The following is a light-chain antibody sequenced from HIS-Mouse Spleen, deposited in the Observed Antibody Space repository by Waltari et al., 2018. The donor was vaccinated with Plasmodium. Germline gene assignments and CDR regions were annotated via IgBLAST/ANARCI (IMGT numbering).Light chain of an antibody. CDR3: CSYAGSSTFVV. V-gene: IGLV2-23*03. CDR1: SSDVGGYNL. J-gene: IGLJ2*01. CDR2: EGS. Sequence: QSALTQPASVSGSPGPSLTISCTGTSSDVGGYNLVSWYQQHPGKAPKLMIYEGSKRPSGVSNRFSGSKSGNTASLTISGLQAEDEADYYCCSYAGSSTFVVFGGGTKLTVL.